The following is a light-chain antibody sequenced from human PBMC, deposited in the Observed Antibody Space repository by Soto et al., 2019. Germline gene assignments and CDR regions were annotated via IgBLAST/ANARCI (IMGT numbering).Light chain of an antibody. CDR3: QQRYRWPLT. Sequence: EIVLTQSPATLSLSPGERATLSCRASHSVSSDLLWYQQKPGQSPRLLISDASNRATGIPARFSGSGSGTDFTLTISSLAPEDFAPHYCQQRYRWPLTFGGGTRVEIK. CDR2: DAS. J-gene: IGKJ4*01. CDR1: HSVSSD. V-gene: IGKV3-11*01.